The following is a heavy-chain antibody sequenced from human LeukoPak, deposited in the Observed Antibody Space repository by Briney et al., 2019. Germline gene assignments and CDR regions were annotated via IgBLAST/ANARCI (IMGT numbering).Heavy chain of an antibody. Sequence: GASVKVSCKASGDTFGSYAINWVRQAPGQGLEWMGGTIPIFGTANYAQKFQGRVAITTDESTSTAYMELSSLRSEDTAVYYCARVFARSGEIRGSYYYYWGQGTLVTVSS. J-gene: IGHJ4*02. D-gene: IGHD1-26*01. V-gene: IGHV1-69*05. CDR3: ARVFARSGEIRGSYYYY. CDR2: TIPIFGTA. CDR1: GDTFGSYA.